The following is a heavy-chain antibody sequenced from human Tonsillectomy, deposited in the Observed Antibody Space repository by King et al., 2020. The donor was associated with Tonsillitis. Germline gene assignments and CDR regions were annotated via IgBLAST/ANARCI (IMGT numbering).Heavy chain of an antibody. CDR3: VRYLSGYPN. D-gene: IGHD5-12*01. J-gene: IGHJ4*02. CDR1: GFIFSDHY. CDR2: TKNKANNYAT. Sequence: VQLVESGGGLVQPAGSLRLSCAVSGFIFSDHYMYWVRQAPGKGLEWVGRTKNKANNYATEYAASVKGRFTISRDDSKNSLFLQMNSLKTEDTAVYYCVRYLSGYPNWGQGTLVTVSS. V-gene: IGHV3-72*01.